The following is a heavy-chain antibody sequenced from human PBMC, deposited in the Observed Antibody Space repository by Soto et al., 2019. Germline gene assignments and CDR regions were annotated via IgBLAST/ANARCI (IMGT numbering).Heavy chain of an antibody. J-gene: IGHJ6*02. Sequence: SVKVSCKASGGTFSSYAISWVRQAPGQGLEWMGGIIPIFGTANYAQKFQGRVTITADKSTSTAYMELSSLRAEDTAVYYCARDTCSSTSCYVGYYYGMDVGGQGTTVIFSS. CDR1: GGTFSSYA. CDR3: ARDTCSSTSCYVGYYYGMDV. D-gene: IGHD2-2*01. V-gene: IGHV1-69*06. CDR2: IIPIFGTA.